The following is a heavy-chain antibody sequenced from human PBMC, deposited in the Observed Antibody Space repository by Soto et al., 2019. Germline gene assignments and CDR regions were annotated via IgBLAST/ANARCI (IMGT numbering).Heavy chain of an antibody. CDR3: ARGSHRDLTPPLDY. V-gene: IGHV3-33*01. J-gene: IGHJ4*02. CDR2: IWYDGSNE. D-gene: IGHD3-9*01. CDR1: GFTFSSYG. Sequence: PGGSLRLSCAASGFTFSSYGMHWVRQAPGKGLEWVAVIWYDGSNEYYADSVKGRFTISRDNSKNTLYLQMNSLRAEDTAVYYCARGSHRDLTPPLDYWGQGTLVTVSS.